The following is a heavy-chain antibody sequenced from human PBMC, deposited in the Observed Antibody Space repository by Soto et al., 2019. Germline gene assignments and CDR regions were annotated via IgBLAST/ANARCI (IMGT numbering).Heavy chain of an antibody. CDR2: IDTSGST. V-gene: IGHV4-4*07. CDR3: GRGRSGQIVVFY. Sequence: PSETLSLTCTVSGGSISTYYWSWIRQPAGKGLEWIGRIDTSGSTNYNPSLKSRVTISIDTTKNQLSLKLTSMTAADTAVYYCGRGRSGQIVVFYWGQGTPVTVSS. CDR1: GGSISTYY. D-gene: IGHD1-26*01. J-gene: IGHJ4*02.